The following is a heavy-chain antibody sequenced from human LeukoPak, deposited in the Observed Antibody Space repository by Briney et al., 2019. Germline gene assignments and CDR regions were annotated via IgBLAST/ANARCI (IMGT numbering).Heavy chain of an antibody. Sequence: SETLSLTCTVSGGSISNYYWSWIRQPPGKGLEWIGFIYYSGSTNYNPSLKSRVTISVDTSKNQFSLKLRSVTAADTAVYYCARDVVAARGSFDCWGQGTLVTVSS. CDR2: IYYSGST. J-gene: IGHJ4*02. CDR3: ARDVVAARGSFDC. V-gene: IGHV4-59*12. D-gene: IGHD2-2*01. CDR1: GGSISNYY.